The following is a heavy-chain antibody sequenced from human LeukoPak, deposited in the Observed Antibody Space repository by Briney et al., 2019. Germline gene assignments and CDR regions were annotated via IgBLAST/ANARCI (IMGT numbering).Heavy chain of an antibody. J-gene: IGHJ4*02. CDR1: GFTFSSYS. CDR3: ARDRRQREYCSGGSCYSGRYFDY. V-gene: IGHV3-21*01. Sequence: GGSLRLSCAASGFTFSSYSMNWVRQAPGKGLEWVSSISSSSYIYYADSVKGRFTISRDNAKNSLYLQMNSLRAEDAAVYYCARDRRQREYCSGGSCYSGRYFDYWGQGTLVTVSS. CDR2: ISSSSYI. D-gene: IGHD2-15*01.